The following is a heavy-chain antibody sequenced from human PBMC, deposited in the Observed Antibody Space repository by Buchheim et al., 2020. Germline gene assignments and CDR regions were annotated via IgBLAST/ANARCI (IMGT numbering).Heavy chain of an antibody. CDR1: GFTFSDHY. J-gene: IGHJ4*02. V-gene: IGHV3-11*01. CDR2: INSGGTI. Sequence: QVQLVESGGGLVKAGGSLRLFCAASGFTFSDHYMSWIRQAPGKGLEGISYINSGGTIYYADPVRGRFTISRDNAKNSLYLQMNSLRVDDTAVYYCARESSSFGAYFDYWGQG. D-gene: IGHD3-16*01. CDR3: ARESSSFGAYFDY.